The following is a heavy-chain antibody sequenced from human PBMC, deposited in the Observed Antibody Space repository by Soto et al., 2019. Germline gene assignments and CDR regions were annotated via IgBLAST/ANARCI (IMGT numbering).Heavy chain of an antibody. D-gene: IGHD2-2*01. V-gene: IGHV1-18*04. Sequence: ASVKVSCKASGYTFASYGFSWVRQAPGQGLEWMGWISPRNGNTHYVEKFQGRVTMTTDTSTSTAFMELRTLRSDDTAVYYCAREPTSYWYFELWGRGTLVTVSS. CDR3: AREPTSYWYFEL. CDR2: ISPRNGNT. J-gene: IGHJ2*01. CDR1: GYTFASYG.